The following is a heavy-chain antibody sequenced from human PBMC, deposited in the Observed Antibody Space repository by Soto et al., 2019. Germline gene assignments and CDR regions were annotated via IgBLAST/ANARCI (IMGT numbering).Heavy chain of an antibody. J-gene: IGHJ4*02. CDR3: AHLTTGGFYFDY. D-gene: IGHD4-17*01. V-gene: IGHV2-5*02. CDR2: IYWDDGK. CDR1: GFSLRTSGVG. Sequence: QITLKESGPTLVKPTQTLTLTCTFSGFSLRTSGVGVGWIRQPPGKALEWLALIYWDDGKRYSPSLKSRLTITKDTPKNQVVPRMTNMDPVDTATYYCAHLTTGGFYFDYWGQGTLVTVSS.